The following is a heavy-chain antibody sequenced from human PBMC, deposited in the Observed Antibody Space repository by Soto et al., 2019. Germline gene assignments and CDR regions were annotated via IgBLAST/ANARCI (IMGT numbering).Heavy chain of an antibody. J-gene: IGHJ4*02. CDR1: GYTFTTYY. D-gene: IGHD3-10*01. Sequence: QVQLVQSGAEVKKPGASVKLSCKASGYTFTTYYIHWVRQAPGQGLEWMGIINPRGGSTTYAQKFRGRVTMTGDTSTSTIYMELSSLTSEDTAFYFCARDLPTSTRASDHWGQGTLVTVSS. V-gene: IGHV1-46*01. CDR2: INPRGGST. CDR3: ARDLPTSTRASDH.